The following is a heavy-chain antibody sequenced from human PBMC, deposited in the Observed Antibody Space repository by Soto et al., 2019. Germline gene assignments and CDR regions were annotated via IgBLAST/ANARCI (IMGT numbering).Heavy chain of an antibody. Sequence: SLRLSCAASGFTFDDYAMHWVRQAPGKGLEWASGISWNSGNIGYADSVKGRFTISRDNAKNSLYLQMNSLRTDDTALYYCAKDRHYGSGSPLFDYWGQGTLVTVSS. CDR3: AKDRHYGSGSPLFDY. D-gene: IGHD3-10*01. V-gene: IGHV3-9*01. CDR2: ISWNSGNI. CDR1: GFTFDDYA. J-gene: IGHJ4*02.